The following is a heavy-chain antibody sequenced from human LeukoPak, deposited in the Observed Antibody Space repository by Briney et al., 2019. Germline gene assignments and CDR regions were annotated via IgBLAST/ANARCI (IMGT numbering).Heavy chain of an antibody. D-gene: IGHD5-18*01. CDR1: GYSFTSYW. V-gene: IGHV5-51*01. J-gene: IGHJ6*02. CDR3: ARQRGYSYGSGDYYYGMDV. Sequence: GESLKISCQGSGYSFTSYWIGWVRQMPGKGLEWMGIIYPGDSDTRYSPSFQGQVTISADKSISTAYLQWSSLKASDTAMYYCARQRGYSYGSGDYYYGMDVWGQGTTVTVSS. CDR2: IYPGDSDT.